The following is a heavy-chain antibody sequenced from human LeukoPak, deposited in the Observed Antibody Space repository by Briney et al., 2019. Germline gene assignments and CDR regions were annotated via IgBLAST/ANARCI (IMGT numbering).Heavy chain of an antibody. J-gene: IGHJ4*02. Sequence: GGSLRLSCAASGFTFSNYWMSWVRQAAGKGLEWVANIKLDGSEKYYVDSVKGRFTISRDNAQNSLYLQMNSLRAEDTAVYYCARAAIVVVPAAMGFEYWGQGTLVTVSS. D-gene: IGHD2-2*01. CDR3: ARAAIVVVPAAMGFEY. CDR2: IKLDGSEK. V-gene: IGHV3-7*05. CDR1: GFTFSNYW.